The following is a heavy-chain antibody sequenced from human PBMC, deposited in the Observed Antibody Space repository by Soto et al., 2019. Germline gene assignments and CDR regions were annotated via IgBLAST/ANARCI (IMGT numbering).Heavy chain of an antibody. CDR3: ARVAVLTAAGTTDY. D-gene: IGHD6-13*01. V-gene: IGHV3-11*06. Sequence: PVGSLRLSGAASGFTFSDYYMSWIRQVPGKGLEWVAYISSTSDSIPYADSVKGRLTISRDNAKNSLYLQMNSLRAEDTAVYYCARVAVLTAAGTTDYWGQGTLVTVSS. J-gene: IGHJ4*02. CDR2: ISSTSDSI. CDR1: GFTFSDYY.